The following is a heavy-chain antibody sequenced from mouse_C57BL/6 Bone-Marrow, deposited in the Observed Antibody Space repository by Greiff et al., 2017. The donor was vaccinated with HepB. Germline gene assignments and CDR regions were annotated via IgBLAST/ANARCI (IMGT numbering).Heavy chain of an antibody. CDR1: GFNIKDDY. V-gene: IGHV14-4*01. Sequence: EVKLQQSGAELVRPGASVKLSCTASGFNIKDDYMHWVKQRPEQGLEWIGWIDPENGDTEYASKFQGKATITADTSSNTAYLQRSSLTSEDTAVYYCTTEGYYYGGYFDVWGTGTTVTVSS. D-gene: IGHD1-1*01. CDR3: TTEGYYYGGYFDV. CDR2: IDPENGDT. J-gene: IGHJ1*03.